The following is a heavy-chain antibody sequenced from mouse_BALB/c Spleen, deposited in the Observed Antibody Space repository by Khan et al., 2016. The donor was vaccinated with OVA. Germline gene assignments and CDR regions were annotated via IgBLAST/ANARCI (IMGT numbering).Heavy chain of an antibody. CDR3: VRFYEGYVYALDY. CDR2: IWAGGSI. D-gene: IGHD2-3*01. V-gene: IGHV2-9*02. J-gene: IGHJ4*01. Sequence: QVQLKQSGPGLVAPSQSLSITCTVSGFSLTTYGVNWVRQPPGKGLEWLGVIWAGGSINYNSALMSRLTISKDNSKSQDFLKMISLQTDDTAMYYVVRFYEGYVYALDYWGQGTSVTVSS. CDR1: GFSLTTYG.